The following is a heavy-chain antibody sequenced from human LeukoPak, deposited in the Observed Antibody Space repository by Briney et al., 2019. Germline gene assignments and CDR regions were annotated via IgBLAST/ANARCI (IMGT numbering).Heavy chain of an antibody. D-gene: IGHD2-2*01. CDR3: ARVIVVVPAAMAAFDI. CDR1: GFTFSSYS. CDR2: ISSSSSYI. V-gene: IGHV3-21*01. J-gene: IGHJ3*02. Sequence: GGSLRLSCAASGFTFSSYSMNWVRQAPGKGLEWVSSISSSSSYIYYADSVKGRFTISRDNAKNSLYLQMNSLRAEDTAVYYCARVIVVVPAAMAAFDIWGQGTMVTVSS.